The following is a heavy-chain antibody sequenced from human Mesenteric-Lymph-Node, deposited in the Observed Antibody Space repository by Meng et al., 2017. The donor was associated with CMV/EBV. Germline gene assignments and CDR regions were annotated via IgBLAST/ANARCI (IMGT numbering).Heavy chain of an antibody. Sequence: ESLKISCAASGFTFNNYWMTWVRQAPGKGLEWVANIKQDGSEEYYVDSVKGRFTVSRDNAKNSLYLQMNSLRAEDTAVYYCARCRGDDYFDYWGQGTLVTVSS. V-gene: IGHV3-7*01. J-gene: IGHJ4*02. D-gene: IGHD3-10*01. CDR3: ARCRGDDYFDY. CDR1: GFTFNNYW. CDR2: IKQDGSEE.